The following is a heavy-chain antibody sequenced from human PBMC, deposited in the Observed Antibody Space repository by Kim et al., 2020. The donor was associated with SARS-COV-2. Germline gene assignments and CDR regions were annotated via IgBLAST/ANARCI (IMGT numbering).Heavy chain of an antibody. Sequence: GGSLRLSCATSGFSFSTYAMSWVRQAPGKGLEWVSSIGTTGIVTYYADSVKGRFTISRDNSKSTLCLQVDSLRAEDTAVYYCAKRSPGGTYFFDYWGQGTQVTVSS. J-gene: IGHJ4*02. CDR2: IGTTGIVT. CDR3: AKRSPGGTYFFDY. D-gene: IGHD1-7*01. V-gene: IGHV3-23*01. CDR1: GFSFSTYA.